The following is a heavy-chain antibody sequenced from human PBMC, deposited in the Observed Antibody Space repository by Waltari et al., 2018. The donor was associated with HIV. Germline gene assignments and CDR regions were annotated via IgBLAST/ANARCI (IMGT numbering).Heavy chain of an antibody. V-gene: IGHV1-2*02. Sequence: QVQLVQSGAEVKKPGASVKVSCKASGYTFTASYIHWVRQAPGQGLEWMGWINTNNGGTKYAEKFQGRVTMTRDTPRSTAYMEMSSLIADDAAVIYCASSSDGGRNWGQGTLVTVSS. CDR2: INTNNGGT. CDR1: GYTFTASY. J-gene: IGHJ1*01. CDR3: ASSSDGGRN.